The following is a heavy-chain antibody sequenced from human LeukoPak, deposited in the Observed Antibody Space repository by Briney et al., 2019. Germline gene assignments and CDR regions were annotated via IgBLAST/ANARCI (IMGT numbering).Heavy chain of an antibody. CDR3: ARGPNWFDP. J-gene: IGHJ5*02. Sequence: WVRQPPGKGLEWIGSIYYSGSTYYNPSLKSRVTISVHTSKNQFSLQMSSVTAADTAVYYCARGPNWFDPWGQGILVTVSS. V-gene: IGHV4-39*07. CDR2: IYYSGST.